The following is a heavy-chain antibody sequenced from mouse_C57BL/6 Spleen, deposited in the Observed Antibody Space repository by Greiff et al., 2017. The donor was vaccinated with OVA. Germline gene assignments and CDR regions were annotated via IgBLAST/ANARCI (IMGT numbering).Heavy chain of an antibody. Sequence: VKLIESGPGLVQPSQSLSITCTVSGFSLTSYGVHWVRQSPGKGLEWLGVIWSGGSTDYNAAFISRLSISKDNSKSQVFFKMNSLQADDTAIYYCARKDGSSYDYYAMDYWGQGTSVTVSS. D-gene: IGHD1-1*01. CDR3: ARKDGSSYDYYAMDY. J-gene: IGHJ4*01. CDR1: GFSLTSYG. V-gene: IGHV2-2*01. CDR2: IWSGGST.